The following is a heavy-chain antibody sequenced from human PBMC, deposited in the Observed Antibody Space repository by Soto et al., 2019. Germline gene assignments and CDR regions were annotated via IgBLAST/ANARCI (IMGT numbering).Heavy chain of an antibody. Sequence: QVHLQESGPGLVKPSETLSLTCTVSGGSINNHYWSWIRQPPGKGLEWIGYIYYTGSTNYNPSLKSRVTMSVDTSKNQFSLNLTSLTVADTAIYYCARASWSYEYWGQGTLITVSS. V-gene: IGHV4-59*11. CDR2: IYYTGST. CDR1: GGSINNHY. D-gene: IGHD6-13*01. J-gene: IGHJ4*02. CDR3: ARASWSYEY.